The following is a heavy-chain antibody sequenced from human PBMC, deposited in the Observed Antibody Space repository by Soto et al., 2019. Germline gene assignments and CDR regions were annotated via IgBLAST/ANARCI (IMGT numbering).Heavy chain of an antibody. CDR3: ARCDSSGYSLLYYYYYYGMDV. Sequence: ASVKVSCKASGYTFTSYGISWVRQAPGQGLEWMGWISAYNGNTNYAQKLQGRVTMTTDTSTSTAYMELRSLRSDDTAVYYCARCDSSGYSLLYYYYYYGMDVWGQGTTVTVSS. D-gene: IGHD3-22*01. J-gene: IGHJ6*02. CDR2: ISAYNGNT. V-gene: IGHV1-18*01. CDR1: GYTFTSYG.